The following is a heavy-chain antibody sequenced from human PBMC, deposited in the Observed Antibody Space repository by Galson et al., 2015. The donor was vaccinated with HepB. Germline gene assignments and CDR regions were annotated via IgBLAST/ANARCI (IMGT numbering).Heavy chain of an antibody. Sequence: SLRLSCAASGFTFSSCWMTWLRQAPGKGLEWVANILPDGSEQYYADSMKGRFIISRDNAKNSLYLQMNSLRGEDTAVYYCARALNGAYDYWGQGTLVIVSA. J-gene: IGHJ4*02. CDR1: GFTFSSCW. CDR2: ILPDGSEQ. V-gene: IGHV3-7*03. D-gene: IGHD2-8*01. CDR3: ARALNGAYDY.